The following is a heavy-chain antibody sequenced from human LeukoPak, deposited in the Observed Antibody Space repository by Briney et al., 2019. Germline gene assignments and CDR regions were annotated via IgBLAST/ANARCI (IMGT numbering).Heavy chain of an antibody. Sequence: GGSLRLSCAASGFTFSSYDMHWVRQATGKGLEWVSAIGTAGDTYYPGSVKGRFTISRENAKNSLYLQMNSLRAGDTAVYYCARRDRRDGYNNFDCWGQGTLVTVSS. J-gene: IGHJ4*02. CDR3: ARRDRRDGYNNFDC. CDR1: GFTFSSYD. CDR2: IGTAGDT. V-gene: IGHV3-13*01. D-gene: IGHD5-24*01.